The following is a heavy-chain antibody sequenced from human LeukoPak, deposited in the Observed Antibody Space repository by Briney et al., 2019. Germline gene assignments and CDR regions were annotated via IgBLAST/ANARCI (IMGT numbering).Heavy chain of an antibody. V-gene: IGHV4-39*07. CDR1: GVSINSSTYY. J-gene: IGHJ4*02. Sequence: PSETLSLTCTVSGVSINSSTYYWAWVRQPPGKGLEWIASIYYSGTTYFNPSLKSRVTISLDTSRNQFSLKLISVTAADTAVYYCARRGGYDYIWGQGTLVTVSS. CDR3: ARRGGYDYI. CDR2: IYYSGTT. D-gene: IGHD3-16*01.